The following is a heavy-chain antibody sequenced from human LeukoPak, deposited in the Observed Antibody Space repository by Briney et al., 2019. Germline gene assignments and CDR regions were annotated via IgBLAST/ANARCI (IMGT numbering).Heavy chain of an antibody. V-gene: IGHV1-69*13. J-gene: IGHJ4*02. CDR3: ARASSWELVDY. CDR1: GYTFTSYY. D-gene: IGHD1-26*01. CDR2: IIPIFGTA. Sequence: ASVKVSCKASGYTFTSYYMHWVRQAPGQGLEWMGGIIPIFGTANYAQKFQGRVTITADESTSTAYMELSSLRSEDTAVYYCARASSWELVDYWGQGTLVTVSS.